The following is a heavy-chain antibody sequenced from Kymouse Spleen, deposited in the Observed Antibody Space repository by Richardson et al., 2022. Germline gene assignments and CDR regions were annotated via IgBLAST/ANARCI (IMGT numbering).Heavy chain of an antibody. D-gene: IGHD3-9*01. V-gene: IGHV4-34*01. CDR2: INHSGST. J-gene: IGHJ3*02. CDR3: ARGDILTGYHKRDAFDI. CDR1: GGSFSGYY. Sequence: QVQLQQWGAGLLKPSETLSLTCAVYGGSFSGYYWSWIRQPPGKGLEWIGEINHSGSTNYNPSLKSRVTISVDTSKNQFSLKLSSVTAADTAVYYCARGDILTGYHKRDAFDIWGQGTMVTVSS.